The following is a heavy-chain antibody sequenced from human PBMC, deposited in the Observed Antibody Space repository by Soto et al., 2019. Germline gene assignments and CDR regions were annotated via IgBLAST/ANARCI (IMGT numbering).Heavy chain of an antibody. CDR2: ISGSGGST. D-gene: IGHD4-17*01. CDR3: AKPRVRDYGDYGDAFDI. J-gene: IGHJ3*02. Sequence: EVQLLESGGGLVQPGGSLRLSCAASGFTFSSYAMSWVRQAPGKGLEWVSAISGSGGSTYYADSVKGRFTISRDNSKNTLYLHMNSLRAEDTAVYYCAKPRVRDYGDYGDAFDIWGQGTMVTVSS. V-gene: IGHV3-23*01. CDR1: GFTFSSYA.